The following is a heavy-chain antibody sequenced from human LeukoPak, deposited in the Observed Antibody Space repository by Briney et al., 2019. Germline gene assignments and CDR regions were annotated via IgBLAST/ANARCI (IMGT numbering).Heavy chain of an antibody. V-gene: IGHV3-23*01. Sequence: GGSLRLSCAASVFTFSSYAMSWVRRAPGKGLEWVSTISDSGGSTYYADSVKGRFTISRDNSKNTMYMQMHSLRADDTAVYYCAKHTNDWFDPWGQGTLVTVSS. D-gene: IGHD2-2*01. CDR3: AKHTNDWFDP. CDR2: ISDSGGST. J-gene: IGHJ5*02. CDR1: VFTFSSYA.